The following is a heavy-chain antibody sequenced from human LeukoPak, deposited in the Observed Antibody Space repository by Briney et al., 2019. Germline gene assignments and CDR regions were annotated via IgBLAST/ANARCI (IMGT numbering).Heavy chain of an antibody. D-gene: IGHD2-15*01. Sequence: SETLTLTCTASRSSFSSSYMNWIRQPPGKGLEWIGCINYTGSTTYNPSLRSRVTISVGTSTNHTSLTLSTVTAADTAAYYCAGEYGSGGSFYYIKWFDPWGQGTLVTVSS. CDR2: INYTGST. V-gene: IGHV4-59*01. CDR3: AGEYGSGGSFYYIKWFDP. J-gene: IGHJ5*02. CDR1: RSSFSSSY.